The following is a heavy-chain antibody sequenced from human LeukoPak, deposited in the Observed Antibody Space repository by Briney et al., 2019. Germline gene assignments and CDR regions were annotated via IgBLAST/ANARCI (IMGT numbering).Heavy chain of an antibody. CDR2: LYTSGST. V-gene: IGHV4-4*07. J-gene: IGHJ4*02. D-gene: IGHD5-24*01. CDR1: GASISSNY. CDR3: ARDSGVATNLDY. Sequence: SETLSLTCTVSGASISSNYWSWIRQPAGKGLEWIGRLYTSGSTNYNPSLRSRVTISVDKSKNQFPLKLSPVTAADTALYYCARDSGVATNLDYWGQGTLVTVSS.